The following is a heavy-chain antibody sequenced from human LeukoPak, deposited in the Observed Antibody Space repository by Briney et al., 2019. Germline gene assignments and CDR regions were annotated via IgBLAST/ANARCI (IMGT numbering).Heavy chain of an antibody. CDR3: ASLWIRLWSSKYYTGYFDY. D-gene: IGHD5-18*01. CDR1: GFNFSNYW. CDR2: IKHEGSEK. J-gene: IGHJ4*02. V-gene: IGHV3-7*01. Sequence: GGSLSLSCVVSGFNFSNYWMNWVRQAPGKGLEWVTNIKHEGSEKYYVDSVKGRFSISRDNAKKSLYLQMNSLRAEDTAVYYCASLWIRLWSSKYYTGYFDYWGQVTLVTVSS.